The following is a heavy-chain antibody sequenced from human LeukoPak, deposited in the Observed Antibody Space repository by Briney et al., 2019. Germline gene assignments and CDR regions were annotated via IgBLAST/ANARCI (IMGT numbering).Heavy chain of an antibody. D-gene: IGHD6-19*01. J-gene: IGHJ2*01. CDR1: GYTFTSCD. CDR3: ARGRGQWLARGTNWYFDL. Sequence: ASVKVSCKASGYTFTSCDINWVRQATGQGLEWMGWMNPNSGNTGYAQKFQGRVTMTRDTSISTAYMELSSLRSEDTAVCYCARGRGQWLARGTNWYFDLWGRGTLVTVSS. V-gene: IGHV1-8*01. CDR2: MNPNSGNT.